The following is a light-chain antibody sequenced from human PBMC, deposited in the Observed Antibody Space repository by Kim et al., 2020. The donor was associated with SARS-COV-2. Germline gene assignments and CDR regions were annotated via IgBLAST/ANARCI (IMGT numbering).Light chain of an antibody. CDR1: ESVSSN. V-gene: IGKV3-15*01. Sequence: PGERATLSCRASESVSSNLAWYQQKPGQTPRLLIYDTSTRANGIPARFTGSGSETEFTLTISSLQSEDFAVYYCQQYNDWPPEGTFGQGTKVDIK. CDR3: QQYNDWPPEGT. J-gene: IGKJ1*01. CDR2: DTS.